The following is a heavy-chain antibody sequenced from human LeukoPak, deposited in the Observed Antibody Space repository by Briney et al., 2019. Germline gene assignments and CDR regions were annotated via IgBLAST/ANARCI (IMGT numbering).Heavy chain of an antibody. V-gene: IGHV3-33*06. Sequence: GRSLRLSCAASGFTFSSYGMHWVRQAPGKGLEWVAVIWYDGSNKYYADSVKGRFTISRDNSKNTLFLQMNSLSAEDTAIYYCAKCVTYYYNGMDVWGQGTTVTVSS. CDR3: AKCVTYYYNGMDV. D-gene: IGHD2-21*02. CDR1: GFTFSSYG. CDR2: IWYDGSNK. J-gene: IGHJ6*02.